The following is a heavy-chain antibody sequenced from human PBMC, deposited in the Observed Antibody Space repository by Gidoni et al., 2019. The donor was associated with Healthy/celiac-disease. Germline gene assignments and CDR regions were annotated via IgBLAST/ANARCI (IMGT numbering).Heavy chain of an antibody. CDR3: ARDWSGGSCYRYCYMDV. CDR1: GCTFSRYG. D-gene: IGHD2-15*01. Sequence: QVQLVESGGGVVQPGRSLRLSCAASGCTFSRYGMHWVRPAPGKGLGWVAVIWYDGSNKYYADSVKGRFTISRDNSKNTLYLQMNSLRAEDTAVYYCARDWSGGSCYRYCYMDVWGKGTTVTVSS. V-gene: IGHV3-33*01. CDR2: IWYDGSNK. J-gene: IGHJ6*03.